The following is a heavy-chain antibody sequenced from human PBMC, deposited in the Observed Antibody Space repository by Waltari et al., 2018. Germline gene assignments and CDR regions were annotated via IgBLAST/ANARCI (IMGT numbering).Heavy chain of an antibody. J-gene: IGHJ4*02. CDR1: GYTFTGYY. D-gene: IGHD4-4*01. CDR3: ARNLDDYSNYGWGGY. CDR2: INPNSGGT. Sequence: QVQLVQSGAEVKKPGASVKVSCKASGYTFTGYYMHWVRQAPGQGLEWMGRINPNSGGTNYAQKFQGRVTMTRDTSISTAYMELSRLRSDDTAVYYCARNLDDYSNYGWGGYWGQGTLVTVSS. V-gene: IGHV1-2*06.